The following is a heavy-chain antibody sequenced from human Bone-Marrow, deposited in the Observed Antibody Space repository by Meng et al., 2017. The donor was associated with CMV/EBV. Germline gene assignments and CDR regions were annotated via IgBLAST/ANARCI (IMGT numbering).Heavy chain of an antibody. V-gene: IGHV3-74*01. CDR3: ARRGLAVAAFDY. Sequence: CATSGFTFSSHWMPWVRQAPGKGLVWVSRIYPDGSGTTYADSVKGRFTISRDNAKNTLYLQMNSLRAEDTAVYYCARRGLAVAAFDYWGQGTLVTVSS. CDR1: GFTFSSHW. D-gene: IGHD6-19*01. J-gene: IGHJ4*02. CDR2: IYPDGSGT.